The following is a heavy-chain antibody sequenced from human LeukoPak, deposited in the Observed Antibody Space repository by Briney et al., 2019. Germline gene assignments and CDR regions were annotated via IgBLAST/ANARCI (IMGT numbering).Heavy chain of an antibody. CDR1: GGSFSDYY. CDR3: ASEPYGSGSFLGAFDI. V-gene: IGHV4-34*01. D-gene: IGHD3-10*01. CDR2: INHSGST. J-gene: IGHJ3*02. Sequence: PSETLSLTCAVYGGSFSDYYWSWIRQPPGKGLEWIGEINHSGSTNYNPSLKSRVTISVDTSKNQFSLKLSSVTAADTAVYYCASEPYGSGSFLGAFDIWGQGTMVTVSS.